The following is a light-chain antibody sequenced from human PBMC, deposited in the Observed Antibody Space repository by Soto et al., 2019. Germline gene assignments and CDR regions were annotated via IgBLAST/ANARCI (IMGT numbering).Light chain of an antibody. Sequence: DIQMTQSPSSLSASVGDRVTITCRASQTIGANLNWYRQKPGKAPTLLIYDATTLQSGVPSRFSGLGSWTDFTLTITSLQPEDSATYFCQQSYTTVYTFGLGTKVDIK. CDR3: QQSYTTVYT. CDR1: QTIGAN. J-gene: IGKJ2*01. V-gene: IGKV1-39*01. CDR2: DAT.